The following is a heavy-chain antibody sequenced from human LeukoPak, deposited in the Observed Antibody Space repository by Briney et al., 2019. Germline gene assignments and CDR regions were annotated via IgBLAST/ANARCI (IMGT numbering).Heavy chain of an antibody. Sequence: GGPLRLSCAASGFTFSDYYMSWIRQAPGKGLEWVSYISSSGSTIYYADSVKGRFTISRDNAKNSLYLQMNSLRDDDTAVYYCARDSLHDYGGTGYGYYFDYWGQGTLVTVSS. J-gene: IGHJ4*02. CDR2: ISSSGSTI. D-gene: IGHD3-9*01. CDR3: ARDSLHDYGGTGYGYYFDY. CDR1: GFTFSDYY. V-gene: IGHV3-11*04.